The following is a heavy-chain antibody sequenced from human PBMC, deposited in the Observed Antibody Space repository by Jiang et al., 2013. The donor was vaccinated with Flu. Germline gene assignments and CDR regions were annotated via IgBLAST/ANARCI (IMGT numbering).Heavy chain of an antibody. D-gene: IGHD3-9*01. V-gene: IGHV1-18*01. CDR3: ARTKHILTGYYRGSYYFDY. CDR2: ISDYNGNT. Sequence: GAEVKKPGASVKVSCKASGYTFINYGISWVRQAPGQGLECLGWISDYNGNTKFAHKVQGRVTMTTDTSTSTAYMELRSLRSDDTAVYFCARTKHILTGYYRGSYYFDYWGQGTLVTVSS. J-gene: IGHJ4*02. CDR1: GYTFINYG.